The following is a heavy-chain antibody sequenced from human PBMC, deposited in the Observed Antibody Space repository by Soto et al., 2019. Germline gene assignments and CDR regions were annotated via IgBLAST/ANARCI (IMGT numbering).Heavy chain of an antibody. CDR1: GGTFSSYA. Sequence: ASVKVSCKASGGTFSSYAISWVRQAPGQGLEWMGGIIPIFGTANYAQKFQGRVTITADESTSTAYMELSSLRSEDTAVYYCAREGDGYNYKGWFDPWGQGTLVTVSS. V-gene: IGHV1-69*13. J-gene: IGHJ5*02. CDR3: AREGDGYNYKGWFDP. CDR2: IIPIFGTA. D-gene: IGHD5-12*01.